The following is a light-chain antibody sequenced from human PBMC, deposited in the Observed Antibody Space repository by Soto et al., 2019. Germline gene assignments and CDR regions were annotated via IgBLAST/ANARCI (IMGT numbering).Light chain of an antibody. CDR2: GAS. Sequence: EIVLTQSPATLSLSPGERATLSCRASRSFASSYLAWYQHKPGQAPRLLIYGASTRATGIPARFSGSGSGTEFTFTISSLQSEDFAVYYCLQYNNWVPTFGQGTKVDIK. J-gene: IGKJ1*01. CDR1: RSFASSY. V-gene: IGKV3-15*01. CDR3: LQYNNWVPT.